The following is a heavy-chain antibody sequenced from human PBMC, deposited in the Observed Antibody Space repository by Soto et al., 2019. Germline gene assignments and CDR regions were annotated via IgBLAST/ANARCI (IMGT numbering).Heavy chain of an antibody. CDR2: ISGSGGST. V-gene: IGHV3-23*01. CDR1: GFTFSSYA. J-gene: IGHJ4*02. Sequence: GGFLRLSCAASGFTFSSYAMSWVRQAPGKGLEWVSAISGSGGSTYYADSVKGRFTISRDNSKNTLYLQMNSLRAEDTAVYYCAKDSEFGFLLTGPDVWGQGTLVTVSS. CDR3: AKDSEFGFLLTGPDV. D-gene: IGHD3-9*01.